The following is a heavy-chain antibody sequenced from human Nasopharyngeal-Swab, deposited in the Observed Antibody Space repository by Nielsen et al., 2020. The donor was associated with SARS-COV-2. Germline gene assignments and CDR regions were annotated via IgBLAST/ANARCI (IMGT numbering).Heavy chain of an antibody. Sequence: GGSLRLSCTASGFSFNNYGMHWVRQAPGKGLEWVAIISYEGSIKHYADYVEGRFTISRDASKNTLYLQMNSLRPEDTAVYYCAREVGGCMFDPWGQGGLVTVSS. CDR2: ISYEGSIK. J-gene: IGHJ5*02. D-gene: IGHD6-19*01. V-gene: IGHV3-30*03. CDR1: GFSFNNYG. CDR3: AREVGGCMFDP.